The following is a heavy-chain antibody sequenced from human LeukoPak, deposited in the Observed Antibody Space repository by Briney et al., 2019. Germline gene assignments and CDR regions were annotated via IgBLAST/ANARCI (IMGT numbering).Heavy chain of an antibody. J-gene: IGHJ4*02. V-gene: IGHV4-38-2*02. CDR1: GFSISSGHY. CDR2: VYQSGTT. D-gene: IGHD5-18*01. Sequence: SETLSLTCTVSGFSISSGHYWGWVRQPPGAGLEWIGSVYQSGTTYYNPSLKSRVTTSVDMSKNQFYLRLRPVTAADTAVYYCARIFIRNGYSSYFDCWGQGTLVTVSS. CDR3: ARIFIRNGYSSYFDC.